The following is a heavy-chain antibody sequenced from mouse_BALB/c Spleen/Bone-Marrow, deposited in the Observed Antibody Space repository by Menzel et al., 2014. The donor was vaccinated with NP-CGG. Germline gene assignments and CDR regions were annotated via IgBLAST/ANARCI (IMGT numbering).Heavy chain of an antibody. CDR1: GYTFDYYT. D-gene: IGHD2-2*01. CDR2: INPSSGYT. J-gene: IGHJ3*01. V-gene: IGHV1-4*01. Sequence: VQVVESGAELARPGASVKMSCKASGYTFDYYTVQWVKQRPGQGLEWIGYINPSSGYTNYNQKFKDKATLTAGKSSSTAYMQLSSLTSEDSAVYYCAREVYGSWFAYWGQGTRVTVSA. CDR3: AREVYGSWFAY.